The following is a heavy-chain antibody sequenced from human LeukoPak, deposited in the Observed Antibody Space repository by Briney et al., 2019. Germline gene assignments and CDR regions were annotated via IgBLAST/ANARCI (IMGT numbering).Heavy chain of an antibody. D-gene: IGHD2/OR15-2a*01. J-gene: IGHJ4*02. CDR1: GFTFSSYA. Sequence: GGSLRLSCAASGFTFSSYAMHWVRQAPGKGLEWVAVISYDGSNKYYADSVKGRFTTSRDNSKNTLYLRMNSLSAEDTAVYYCARDCNIDYWGQGTLVTVSS. CDR3: ARDCNIDY. CDR2: ISYDGSNK. V-gene: IGHV3-30*01.